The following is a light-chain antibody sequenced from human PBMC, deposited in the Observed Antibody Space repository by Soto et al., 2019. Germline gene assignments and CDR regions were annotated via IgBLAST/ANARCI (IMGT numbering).Light chain of an antibody. Sequence: SSELTQPPSVSVAPGQTARITCGGNNIGSRTVYWYQQKPRQAALLVVYDGTDRPSGLPEGFSGSNSGNTATLTITRVEAGDEADYYCQVWDSTTDHHVFGAGTKLTVL. CDR3: QVWDSTTDHHV. CDR2: DGT. V-gene: IGLV3-21*02. J-gene: IGLJ2*01. CDR1: NIGSRT.